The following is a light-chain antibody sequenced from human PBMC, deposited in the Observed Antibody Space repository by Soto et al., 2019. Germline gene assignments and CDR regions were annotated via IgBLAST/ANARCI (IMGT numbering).Light chain of an antibody. CDR2: AAS. CDR1: PAIGIY. V-gene: IGKV1-27*01. Sequence: DFQLTQSPSSLSASVGDRVTITCRVSPAIGIYLAWYQQKPGNLPDLLIYAASTLHSGVPSRFSGSRSGTDFTLTSSSLQPEDVAPYYCQKYNDARGTCGQGTKVESK. J-gene: IGKJ1*01. CDR3: QKYNDARGT.